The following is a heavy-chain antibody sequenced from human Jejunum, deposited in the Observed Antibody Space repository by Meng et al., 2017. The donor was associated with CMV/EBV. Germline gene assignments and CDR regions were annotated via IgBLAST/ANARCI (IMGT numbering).Heavy chain of an antibody. CDR3: ARDRGYSSGWGVFDY. CDR1: GGSISSGDYN. D-gene: IGHD6-19*01. V-gene: IGHV4-30-4*01. CDR2: IYYSGAS. J-gene: IGHJ4*02. Sequence: QVQVQVAAPGWVKPSQTLCLPCSVPGGSISSGDYNWVWIRQSPEKGLEWIGFIYYSGASYSTPSLRSRVTMSMDTSTNQFSLRLNSVTAADTGVYFCARDRGYSSGWGVFDYWGRGTLVTVSS.